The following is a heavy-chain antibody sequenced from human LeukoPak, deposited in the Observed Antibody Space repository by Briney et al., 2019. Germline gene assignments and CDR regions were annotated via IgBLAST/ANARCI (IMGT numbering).Heavy chain of an antibody. CDR3: ARRERWSGYHFDY. CDR2: IYYTGNT. D-gene: IGHD3-3*01. V-gene: IGHV4-59*12. Sequence: SETLSLTCTVAGGSISSYYWSWIRQPPGRGLEWIGHIYYTGNTDSNPSLKSRVTISMDTSKNQFSLRVNSVTAADTAVYYCARRERWSGYHFDYWGQGTLVTVSS. CDR1: GGSISSYY. J-gene: IGHJ4*02.